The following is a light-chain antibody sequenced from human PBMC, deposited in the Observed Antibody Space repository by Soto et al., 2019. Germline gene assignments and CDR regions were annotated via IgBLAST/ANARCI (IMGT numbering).Light chain of an antibody. CDR2: LEGSGSY. Sequence: QPVLTQSSSASASLGSSVKLTCTLSSGHSSYIIAWHQQQPGKAPRYLMKLEGSGSYNKGSGVPDRFSGSSSGADRYLTIFNLQFEDEADYYYETWDSNTRVFGTGTKLTVL. CDR1: SGHSSYI. V-gene: IGLV4-60*02. CDR3: ETWDSNTRV. J-gene: IGLJ1*01.